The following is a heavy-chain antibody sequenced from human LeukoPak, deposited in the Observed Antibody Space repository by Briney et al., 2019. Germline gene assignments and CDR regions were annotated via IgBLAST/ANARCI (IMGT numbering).Heavy chain of an antibody. CDR1: GYTFTGYY. J-gene: IGHJ5*02. V-gene: IGHV1-2*02. D-gene: IGHD2-2*01. CDR3: ATTVVVPAAIFWFDP. Sequence: ASVKVSCKASGYTFTGYYMHWVRQAPGQGLEWMGWINANSGGTNYAQKFQGRVTMTRDTSISTAYMELSRLRSDDTAVYYCATTVVVPAAIFWFDPWGQGTLVTVSS. CDR2: INANSGGT.